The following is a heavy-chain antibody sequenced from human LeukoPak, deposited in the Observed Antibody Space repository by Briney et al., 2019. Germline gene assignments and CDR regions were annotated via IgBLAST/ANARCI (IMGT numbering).Heavy chain of an antibody. CDR3: ARVTPAVYYYDSSGRYYFDY. V-gene: IGHV4-59*12. CDR1: GGSISSYY. J-gene: IGHJ4*02. CDR2: IYYSGGT. D-gene: IGHD3-22*01. Sequence: SETLSLTCTVSGGSISSYYWSWIRQPPGKELEWIGYIYYSGGTNYNPSLKSRVTISVDRSKNQFSLKLSSVTAADTAVYYCARVTPAVYYYDSSGRYYFDYWGQGTLVTVSS.